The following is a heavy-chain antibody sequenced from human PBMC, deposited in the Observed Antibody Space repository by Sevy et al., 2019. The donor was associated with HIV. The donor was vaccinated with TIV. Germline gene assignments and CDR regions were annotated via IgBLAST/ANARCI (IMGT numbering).Heavy chain of an antibody. CDR3: ARARIAASAPYYFDY. Sequence: GGSLRLSCAASGFTFSDYYMSWIRQPPGKGLEWISYISSRNTYTNYADSVKGRFTISRDNAKNSLYLHMDSLRAEDTAVYYCARARIAASAPYYFDYWGQGTLVTVSS. CDR1: GFTFSDYY. J-gene: IGHJ4*02. V-gene: IGHV3-11*06. D-gene: IGHD6-13*01. CDR2: ISSRNTYT.